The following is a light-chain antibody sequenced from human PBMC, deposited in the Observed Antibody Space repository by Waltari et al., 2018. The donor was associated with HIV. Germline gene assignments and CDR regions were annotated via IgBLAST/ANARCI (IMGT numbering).Light chain of an antibody. Sequence: QSVLTQPPSVSGAPVQRVTTSCTGTNPTLGAGHAVHRYQRFPGTSPKPLSSNNNYRPSGVPARFSGSRAGASASLAITGLQAEDEAEYYGLSYDRSLSAHYVFGTGTRVTVL. CDR3: LSYDRSLSAHYV. CDR1: NPTLGAGHA. CDR2: NNN. J-gene: IGLJ1*01. V-gene: IGLV1-40*01.